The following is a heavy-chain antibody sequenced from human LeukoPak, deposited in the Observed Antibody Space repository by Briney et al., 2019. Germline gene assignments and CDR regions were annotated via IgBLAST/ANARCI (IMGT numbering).Heavy chain of an antibody. V-gene: IGHV4-59*01. D-gene: IGHD3-16*01. J-gene: IGHJ5*02. CDR2: IYYSGSN. CDR1: GGSISSYY. Sequence: SETLSLTCTVSGGSISSYYWSWIRQPPGKGLEWIGYIYYSGSNNYNPSLKSRVTISVDTSKNQFSLKLSSVTAADTAVYYCARHRSLYEPLNWFDPWGQGTLVTVSS. CDR3: ARHRSLYEPLNWFDP.